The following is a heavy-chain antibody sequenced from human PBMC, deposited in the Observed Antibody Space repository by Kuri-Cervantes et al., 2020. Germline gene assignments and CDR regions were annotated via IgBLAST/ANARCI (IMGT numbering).Heavy chain of an antibody. V-gene: IGHV4-59*13. J-gene: IGHJ6*02. CDR1: GGSISGYY. Sequence: SETLSLTCAVYGGSISGYYWSWIRQPPGKGLEWIAYIYYTGSTNYNPSLKSRVTILVDTSKNQFSLRLTSVTAADTAIYYCARASHYYYGMDVWGQGTTVTVSS. CDR3: ARASHYYYGMDV. CDR2: IYYTGST.